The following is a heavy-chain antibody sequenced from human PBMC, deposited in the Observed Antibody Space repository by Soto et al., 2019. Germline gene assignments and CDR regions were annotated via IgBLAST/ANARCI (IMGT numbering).Heavy chain of an antibody. J-gene: IGHJ4*02. CDR1: GFSLSTSGVG. CDR2: IYWDDDK. D-gene: IGHD5-12*01. Sequence: QITLKEAGPTLVKPTQTLTLSCTFSGFSLSTSGVGVGWIRQPPGKALEWLGLIYWDDDKRYSPSLKSRLTITNDTSKSQVGLTMTNMDPVDTATYYCAHRQRPGLGGYGYYYCDYWGQGTLVTVSS. V-gene: IGHV2-5*02. CDR3: AHRQRPGLGGYGYYYCDY.